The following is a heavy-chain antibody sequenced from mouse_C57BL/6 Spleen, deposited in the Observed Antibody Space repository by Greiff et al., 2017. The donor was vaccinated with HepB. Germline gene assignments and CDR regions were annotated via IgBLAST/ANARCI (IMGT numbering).Heavy chain of an antibody. J-gene: IGHJ4*01. CDR3: ARDQGNSLYYAMDY. D-gene: IGHD2-1*01. V-gene: IGHV5-16*01. Sequence: EVMLVESEGGLVQPGRSMKLSCTASGFTFSDYYMAWVRQVPEKGLEWVANINYDGSSTYYLDSLKSRFIISRDNAKNILYLQMSSLKSEDTATYYCARDQGNSLYYAMDYWGQGTSVTVSS. CDR1: GFTFSDYY. CDR2: INYDGSST.